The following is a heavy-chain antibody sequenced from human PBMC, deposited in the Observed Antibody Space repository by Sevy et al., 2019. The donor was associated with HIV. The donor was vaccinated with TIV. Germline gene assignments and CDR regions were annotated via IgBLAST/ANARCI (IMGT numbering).Heavy chain of an antibody. CDR2: ISSSGSTI. V-gene: IGHV3-11*01. CDR1: GFTFSDYY. J-gene: IGHJ4*02. D-gene: IGHD3-22*01. Sequence: GGSLRLSCAASGFTFSDYYMSWIRQAPGKGLEWVSYISSSGSTIYYADSVKGRFTISRDNAKNSLYLQMNSLRAEDTGVYYCAGDYYDSSGYYYGGGLDYWGQGTLVTVSS. CDR3: AGDYYDSSGYYYGGGLDY.